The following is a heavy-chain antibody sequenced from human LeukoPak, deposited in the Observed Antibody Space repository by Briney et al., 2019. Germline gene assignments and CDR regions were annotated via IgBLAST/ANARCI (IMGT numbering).Heavy chain of an antibody. CDR3: AKDPLSSGWYDY. D-gene: IGHD6-19*01. CDR1: GFTFSSYA. CDR2: ISGSGGST. V-gene: IGHV3-23*01. J-gene: IGHJ4*02. Sequence: TGGSLRLSCAASGFTFSSYAMSWVRQAPGKGLEWVSAISGSGGSTYYADSVKGRFTISRDNSKNTLYLQMNSLRAEDTAVYYCAKDPLSSGWYDYWGQGTLVTVSS.